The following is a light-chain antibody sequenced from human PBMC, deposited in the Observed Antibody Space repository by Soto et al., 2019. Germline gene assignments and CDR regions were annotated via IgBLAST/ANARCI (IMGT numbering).Light chain of an antibody. J-gene: IGKJ1*01. Sequence: EIVLTQSPGSLSLSPGQRATLSCRASQSVDTTFFPWYQKKPGQAPRLLIYGASKRATGIPDGFSGRGSGTDFTLVISRLEHEDFAVYYCQQYMSSVTFGQGTKVEIK. CDR2: GAS. V-gene: IGKV3-20*01. CDR1: QSVDTTF. CDR3: QQYMSSVT.